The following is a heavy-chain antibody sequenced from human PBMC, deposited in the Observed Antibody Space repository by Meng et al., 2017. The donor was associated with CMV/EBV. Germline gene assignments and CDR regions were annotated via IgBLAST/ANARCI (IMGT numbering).Heavy chain of an antibody. Sequence: GSLRLSCAVYGGSFSGYYWSWIRQPPGKGLEWIGYIYYSGSTNYNPSLKSRVTISVDTSKNQFSLKLSSVTAADTAVYYCARALPKSITIFGVVYDYWGQGTLVTVSS. V-gene: IGHV4-59*01. CDR1: GGSFSGYY. CDR2: IYYSGST. J-gene: IGHJ4*02. CDR3: ARALPKSITIFGVVYDY. D-gene: IGHD3-3*01.